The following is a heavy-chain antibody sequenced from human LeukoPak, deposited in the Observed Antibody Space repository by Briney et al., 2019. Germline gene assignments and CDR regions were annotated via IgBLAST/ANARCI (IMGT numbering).Heavy chain of an antibody. D-gene: IGHD1-26*01. V-gene: IGHV1-69*04. CDR3: ARVGVVGATRGYYFDY. CDR1: VVTSSSYA. J-gene: IGHJ4*02. Sequence: GAALKFSCTASVVTSSSYAIRSARHAPGQGLEWRGRIIPILGTATTAQKFQGRVTITADKSTSTAYMELSSLRSEDTAVYYCARVGVVGATRGYYFDYWGQGTLVTVSS. CDR2: IIPILGTA.